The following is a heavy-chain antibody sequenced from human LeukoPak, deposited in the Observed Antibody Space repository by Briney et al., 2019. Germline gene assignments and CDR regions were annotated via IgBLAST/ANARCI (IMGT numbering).Heavy chain of an antibody. CDR2: INTDGSST. V-gene: IGHV3-74*01. J-gene: IGHJ4*02. D-gene: IGHD4-23*01. Sequence: GGSLRLSCAASGFTFSSYWMHWVRHDTGKGLVWVSRINTDGSSTSYADSVKGRFTISRDNAKNTLYPQMNSLRAEDAAVYYCARVFRDYGGNSGEGLVYWGQGTLVTVSS. CDR3: ARVFRDYGGNSGEGLVY. CDR1: GFTFSSYW.